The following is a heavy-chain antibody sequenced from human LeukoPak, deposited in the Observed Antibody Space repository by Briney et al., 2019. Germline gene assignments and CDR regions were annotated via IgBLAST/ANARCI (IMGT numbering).Heavy chain of an antibody. CDR3: AKDRGIEYSSSSRAFDI. CDR1: GFTFSSYA. D-gene: IGHD6-6*01. J-gene: IGHJ3*02. CDR2: ISGSGGST. V-gene: IGHV3-23*01. Sequence: GGSLRLPCAASGFTFSSYAMSWVRQAPGKGLEWVSAISGSGGSTYYADSVKGRFTISRDNSKNTPYLQMNSLRAEDTAVYYCAKDRGIEYSSSSRAFDIWGQGTMVTVSS.